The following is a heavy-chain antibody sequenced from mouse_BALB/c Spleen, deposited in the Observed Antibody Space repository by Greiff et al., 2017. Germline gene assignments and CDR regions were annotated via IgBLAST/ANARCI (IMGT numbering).Heavy chain of an antibody. J-gene: IGHJ3*01. CDR3: ARWGYDYDGGFAY. V-gene: IGHV1-7*01. D-gene: IGHD2-4*01. CDR1: GYTFTSYW. CDR2: INPSTGYT. Sequence: VQLQQSGAELAKPGASVKMSCKASGYTFTSYWMHWVKQRPGQGLEWIGYINPSTGYTEYNQKFKDKATLTADKSSSTAYMQLSSLTSEDSAVYYCARWGYDYDGGFAYWGQGTLVTVSA.